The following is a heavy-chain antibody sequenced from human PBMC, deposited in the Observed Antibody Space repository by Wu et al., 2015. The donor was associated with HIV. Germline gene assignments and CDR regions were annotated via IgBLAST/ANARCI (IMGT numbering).Heavy chain of an antibody. CDR1: GGTFSSYA. CDR3: AREGTYYYDSSGYSADAFDI. D-gene: IGHD3-22*01. Sequence: QVQLVQSGAEVKKPGSSVKVSCKASGGTFSSYAISWVRQAPGQGLEWMGRIIPIFGTANYAQKFQGRVTITADESTSTAYMELSSLRSEDTAVYYCAREGTYYYDSSGYSADAFDIWGQGTMVTSLQ. V-gene: IGHV1-69*13. J-gene: IGHJ3*02. CDR2: IIPIFGTA.